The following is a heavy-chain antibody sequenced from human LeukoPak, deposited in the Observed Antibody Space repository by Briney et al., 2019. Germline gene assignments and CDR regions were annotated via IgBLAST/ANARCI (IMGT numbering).Heavy chain of an antibody. CDR2: IYYSGST. V-gene: IGHV4-59*01. CDR1: GGSISSYY. D-gene: IGHD3-22*01. CDR3: ARVSDDSSGYYYFDY. J-gene: IGHJ4*02. Sequence: ASETLSLTCTVSGGSISSYYWRWIRQPPGKGLEWIGYIYYSGSTNYNPSLKGRVTISVDTSKNQFSLKLSSVTAADTAVYYCARVSDDSSGYYYFDYWGQGTLVTVSS.